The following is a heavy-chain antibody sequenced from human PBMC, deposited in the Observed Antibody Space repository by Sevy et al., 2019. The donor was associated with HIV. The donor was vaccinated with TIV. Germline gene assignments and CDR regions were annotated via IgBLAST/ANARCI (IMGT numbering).Heavy chain of an antibody. CDR1: GFTFSSYS. CDR2: ISSSSSYI. CDR3: ARVGVPAAMLRSRILDY. V-gene: IGHV3-21*01. J-gene: IGHJ4*02. Sequence: GGSLRLSCAASGFTFSSYSMNWVRQAPGKGLGWVSSISSSSSYIYYADSVKGRFTISRDNAKNSLYLQMNSLRAEDTAVYYCARVGVPAAMLRSRILDYWGQGTLVTVSS. D-gene: IGHD2-2*01.